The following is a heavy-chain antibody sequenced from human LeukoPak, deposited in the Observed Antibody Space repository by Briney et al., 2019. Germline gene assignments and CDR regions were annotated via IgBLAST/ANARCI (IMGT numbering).Heavy chain of an antibody. D-gene: IGHD4-17*01. Sequence: PGGSLRLSCAASGFTFSSYGMHWVRQAPGKELEWVAVISYDGSNKYYADSVKGRFTISRDNSKNTLYLQMNSLRAEDTAVYYCAKDTAPRGDYLWHYFDYWGQGTLVTVSS. CDR1: GFTFSSYG. J-gene: IGHJ4*02. CDR2: ISYDGSNK. V-gene: IGHV3-30*18. CDR3: AKDTAPRGDYLWHYFDY.